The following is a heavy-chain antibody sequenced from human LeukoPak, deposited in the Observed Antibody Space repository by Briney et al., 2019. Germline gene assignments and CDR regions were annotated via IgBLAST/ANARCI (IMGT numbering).Heavy chain of an antibody. V-gene: IGHV4-59*08. CDR3: ARLPYYDSSGYYQQFYYYYGMDV. CDR1: GGSISNDY. Sequence: SETLSLTCTVSGGSISNDYWSWIRQPPGKGLEWIGYIYYSGSTNYNPSLKSRVTISVDTSKNQFSLKLSSVTAADTAVYYCARLPYYDSSGYYQQFYYYYGMDVWGQGTTVTVSS. D-gene: IGHD3-22*01. CDR2: IYYSGST. J-gene: IGHJ6*02.